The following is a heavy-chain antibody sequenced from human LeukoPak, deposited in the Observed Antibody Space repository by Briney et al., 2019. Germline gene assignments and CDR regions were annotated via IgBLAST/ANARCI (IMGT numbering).Heavy chain of an antibody. CDR2: IDQYGGQQ. D-gene: IGHD3-10*01. Sequence: GGSLRLSCVASGFTFSVYWMTWVRQAPGKGLEWMATIDQYGGQQYYVDSVKGRFTISRDNAENSLFLQMNSLRADDTAVYYCATSDWFDPWGQGTLVTVSS. V-gene: IGHV3-7*05. CDR3: ATSDWFDP. J-gene: IGHJ5*02. CDR1: GFTFSVYW.